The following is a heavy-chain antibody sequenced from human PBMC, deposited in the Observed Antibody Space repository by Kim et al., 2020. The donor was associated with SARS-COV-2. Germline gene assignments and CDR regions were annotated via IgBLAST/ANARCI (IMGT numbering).Heavy chain of an antibody. J-gene: IGHJ4*02. Sequence: SETLSLTFTVSGGSISSSSYYWGWIRQPPGKGLEWIGSIYYSGSTYYNPSLKSRVTISVDTSKNQFSLKLSSVTAADTAVYYCARRISSGWSQVDYWGQGTLVTVSS. CDR1: GGSISSSSYY. CDR2: IYYSGST. CDR3: ARRISSGWSQVDY. V-gene: IGHV4-39*01. D-gene: IGHD6-19*01.